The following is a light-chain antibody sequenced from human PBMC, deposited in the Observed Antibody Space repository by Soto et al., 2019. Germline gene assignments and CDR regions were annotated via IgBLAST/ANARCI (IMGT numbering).Light chain of an antibody. J-gene: IGKJ5*01. CDR3: QHYGFSPPIT. Sequence: EIVLTQSPATLSLSPGERATLSCRASQRVSSYLAWFQQKPGQAPRLLIYDTSNRATGIPDRFSGSGSGTDFTLIISRLEPEDFAVYYCQHYGFSPPITFGQGTRLDIK. CDR2: DTS. V-gene: IGKV3-20*01. CDR1: QRVSSY.